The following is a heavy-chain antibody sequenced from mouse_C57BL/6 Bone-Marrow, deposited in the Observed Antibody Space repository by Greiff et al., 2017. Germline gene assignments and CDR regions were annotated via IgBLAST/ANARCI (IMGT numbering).Heavy chain of an antibody. J-gene: IGHJ4*01. Sequence: QVQLQQSGAELVRPGASVKMSCKASGYTFTSYNMHWVKQTPRQGLEWIGSFYPGNGDTSYNQKFKGKATMTVDTSSSTAYMQLSSLTSEDSAVYFCARPTVVATDAMDYWGQGTSVTASS. V-gene: IGHV1-12*01. D-gene: IGHD1-1*01. CDR1: GYTFTSYN. CDR3: ARPTVVATDAMDY. CDR2: FYPGNGDT.